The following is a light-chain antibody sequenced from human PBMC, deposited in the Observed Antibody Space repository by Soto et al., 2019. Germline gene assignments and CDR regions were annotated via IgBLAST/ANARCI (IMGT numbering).Light chain of an antibody. Sequence: EIVMTQSPATLSVSPGERATLSCRASQSVSNNYLAWYQQKPGQAPRLLIYGASTRATGIPARLSGSGSGTDFTLTISSPQYEDSAVYYCQQYNNWWTFGQGTKV. J-gene: IGKJ1*01. V-gene: IGKV3-15*01. CDR2: GAS. CDR1: QSVSNN. CDR3: QQYNNWWT.